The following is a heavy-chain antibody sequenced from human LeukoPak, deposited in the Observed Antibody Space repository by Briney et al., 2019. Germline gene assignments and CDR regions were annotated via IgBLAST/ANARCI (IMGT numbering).Heavy chain of an antibody. V-gene: IGHV1-46*01. CDR3: AREGFYGRELFPAFDY. D-gene: IGHD3-10*01. J-gene: IGHJ4*02. CDR1: GDTFTNYY. Sequence: ASVKVSCKASGDTFTNYYIHWVRQAPGQGLDWMGIINPSGSSTSYAQKFQGRVTMTRDTSTSTVNMELSNLRSEDTAVYYCAREGFYGRELFPAFDYWGQGTLVTVSS. CDR2: INPSGSST.